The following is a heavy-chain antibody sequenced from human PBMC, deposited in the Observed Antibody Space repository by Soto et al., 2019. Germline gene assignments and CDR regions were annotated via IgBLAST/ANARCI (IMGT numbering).Heavy chain of an antibody. CDR2: VNPSGDNT. D-gene: IGHD4-17*01. Sequence: QVQLVQSGAEVKKPGASVKVSCKASGYTFTRYYIHWVRQAPGQGLEWMGIVNPSGDNTNYAQKFRGRVPMTRDTSTTTVHMELSSLRSEDTAVYFCARELGGTAVTPLFDHWGQGTVVTVSS. J-gene: IGHJ4*02. V-gene: IGHV1-46*01. CDR3: ARELGGTAVTPLFDH. CDR1: GYTFTRYY.